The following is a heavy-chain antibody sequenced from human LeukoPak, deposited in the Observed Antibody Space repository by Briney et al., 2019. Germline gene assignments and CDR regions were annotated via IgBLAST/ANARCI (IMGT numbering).Heavy chain of an antibody. CDR2: INWNGGST. V-gene: IGHV3-20*01. Sequence: GGSLRLSCAASGFTFDDYGMSWVRQAPGKGLEWVSGINWNGGSTGYADSVKGRFTISRDNAKNSLYLQMNSLRAEDTALYHCARGFVVVIAIRLVESWFDPWGQGTLVTVSS. CDR3: ARGFVVVIAIRLVESWFDP. J-gene: IGHJ5*02. D-gene: IGHD2-21*01. CDR1: GFTFDDYG.